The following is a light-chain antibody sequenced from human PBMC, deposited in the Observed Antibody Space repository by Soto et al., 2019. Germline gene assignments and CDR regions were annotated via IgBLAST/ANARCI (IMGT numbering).Light chain of an antibody. J-gene: IGKJ5*01. Sequence: IQMPQSPSSLSASIGDRVTITCRASQTISNFLNWYQWKPGKAPKLLISAASSLQGGVPSRFSGSGSGTDFSLTITSLQPEDFATYFCQQSYSSRITFGQGTRLEIK. CDR1: QTISNF. CDR3: QQSYSSRIT. CDR2: AAS. V-gene: IGKV1-39*01.